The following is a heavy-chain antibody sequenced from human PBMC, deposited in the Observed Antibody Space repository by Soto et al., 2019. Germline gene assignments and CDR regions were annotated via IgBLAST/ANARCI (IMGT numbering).Heavy chain of an antibody. CDR2: ISAKNDNT. Sequence: ASVWVSCKASGYTFSNYGIGWVRQAPGQGLEWMGWISAKNDNTNYAQNLQGRVTLTTDTPTGTAYMELRSLRSDDTAVYYCARYSGYDLPFFYYCMDGWGQGTTVTVFS. CDR1: GYTFSNYG. D-gene: IGHD5-12*01. V-gene: IGHV1-18*01. CDR3: ARYSGYDLPFFYYCMDG. J-gene: IGHJ6*02.